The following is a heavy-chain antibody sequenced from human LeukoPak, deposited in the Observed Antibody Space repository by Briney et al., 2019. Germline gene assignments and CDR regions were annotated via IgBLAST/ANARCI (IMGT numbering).Heavy chain of an antibody. D-gene: IGHD2-21*02. Sequence: GGSLRLSCAASGFTFSSYSMNWVRQAPGKGLEWVSYISSSGSTKYYADSVKGRFTISRDNAKNSLYLQMNSLRAEDTAVYYCARATASWGQGTLVTVSS. V-gene: IGHV3-48*01. J-gene: IGHJ5*02. CDR3: ARATAS. CDR1: GFTFSSYS. CDR2: ISSSGSTK.